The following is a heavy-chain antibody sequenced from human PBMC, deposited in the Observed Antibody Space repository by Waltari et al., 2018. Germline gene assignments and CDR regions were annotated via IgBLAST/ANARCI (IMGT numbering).Heavy chain of an antibody. J-gene: IGHJ4*02. Sequence: QVHLQESGPGLVKPSQTLSLTCSISDDSINTGPFYFTWVRPYPGKGLEWIGYVDNTGSPTYNPSLRIRFSISVDTSRRHFALKLMSATAADTASYFCAISSSGGNYFDYWGRGTLVTVSS. V-gene: IGHV4-31*03. CDR2: VDNTGSP. D-gene: IGHD6-6*01. CDR3: AISSSGGNYFDY. CDR1: DDSINTGPFY.